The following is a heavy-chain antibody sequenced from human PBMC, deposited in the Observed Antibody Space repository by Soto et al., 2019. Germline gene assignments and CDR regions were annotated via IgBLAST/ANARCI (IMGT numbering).Heavy chain of an antibody. J-gene: IGHJ4*02. Sequence: EVQLVESGGGLVKPGGSLRLSCAASGFTFSSYSMNWVRQAPGKGLEWVSSISSSSSYIYYADSVKGRFTISRDNAKNSLYLQMNSRRAEDTAVYYCARDQPGYSYCYGLGYWGQGTLVTVSS. CDR3: ARDQPGYSYCYGLGY. CDR1: GFTFSSYS. CDR2: ISSSSSYI. V-gene: IGHV3-21*01. D-gene: IGHD5-18*01.